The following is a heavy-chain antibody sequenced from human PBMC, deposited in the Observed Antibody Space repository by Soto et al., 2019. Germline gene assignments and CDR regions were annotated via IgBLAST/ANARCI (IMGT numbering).Heavy chain of an antibody. CDR1: GGTFSSYA. CDR2: IIPIFGTA. J-gene: IGHJ4*02. D-gene: IGHD3-3*01. V-gene: IGHV1-69*13. Sequence: GASVKVSCKASGGTFSSYAISWVRQAPGQGLEWMGGIIPIFGTANYAQKFQGRVTITADESTSTAYMELSSLRSEDTAVYYCARGVRFLDWLYYWGQGTLVTVSS. CDR3: ARGVRFLDWLYY.